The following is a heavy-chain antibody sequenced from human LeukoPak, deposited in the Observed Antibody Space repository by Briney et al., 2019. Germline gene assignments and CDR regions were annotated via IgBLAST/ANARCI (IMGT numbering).Heavy chain of an antibody. D-gene: IGHD6-19*01. J-gene: IGHJ4*02. CDR3: ARCMSLLGIGVAGIGF. Sequence: GGSLRLSCAASGFTFSSYSMNWVRQAPGKGLEWVSSISSSRSNIYYADSVKGRFTISRDNAKNSLYLQMNSLRAEDTAVYCCARCMSLLGIGVAGIGFWGQGSLVRVSS. CDR2: ISSSRSNI. V-gene: IGHV3-21*01. CDR1: GFTFSSYS.